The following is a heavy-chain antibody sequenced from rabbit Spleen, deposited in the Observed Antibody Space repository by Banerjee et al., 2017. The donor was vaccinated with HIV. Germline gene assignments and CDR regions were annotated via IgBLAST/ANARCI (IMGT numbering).Heavy chain of an antibody. CDR2: INAVTGKA. CDR1: GFSFSDKAV. D-gene: IGHD1-1*01. CDR3: ARDLPGVIGWNFGW. V-gene: IGHV1S45*01. Sequence: QEQLVESGGGLVQPGGSLKLSCTASGFSFSDKAVMCWVRQAPGKGLEWIACINAVTGKAVYASWAKGRYTFSKTSSTTVTLEMTSLTAADTATYFCARDLPGVIGWNFGWWGQGTLVTVS. J-gene: IGHJ4*01.